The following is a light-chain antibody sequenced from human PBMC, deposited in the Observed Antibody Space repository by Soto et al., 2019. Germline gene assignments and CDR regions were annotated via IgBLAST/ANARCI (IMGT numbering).Light chain of an antibody. CDR3: SSYTSLSTYI. J-gene: IGLJ1*01. CDR1: SNDIGPYNY. Sequence: QSVLAQPPSVSGSPGQSITISCTGTSNDIGPYNYVSWYQQYPGKAPKLVIYDVKNRPAGVSNRFSGSKSGNTASLTISGLQAEDQADYYCSSYTSLSTYIFGGGTKLTVL. V-gene: IGLV2-14*03. CDR2: DVK.